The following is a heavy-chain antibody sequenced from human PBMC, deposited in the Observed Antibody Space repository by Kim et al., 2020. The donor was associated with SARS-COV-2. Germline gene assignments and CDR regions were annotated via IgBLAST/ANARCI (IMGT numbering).Heavy chain of an antibody. CDR3: VASGALGWDPRYFDP. CDR1: GITFSSYT. CDR2: IISGRSHI. J-gene: IGHJ5*02. Sequence: GGSLRLSCEASGITFSSYTMHWVRQAPGKGLEWVASIISGRSHIFYAESVKGRFTISRDNDKKSLFLQMSRLTGADTAFYYCVASGALGWDPRYFDPWGQGTLVTVSS. D-gene: IGHD3-3*01. V-gene: IGHV3-21*01.